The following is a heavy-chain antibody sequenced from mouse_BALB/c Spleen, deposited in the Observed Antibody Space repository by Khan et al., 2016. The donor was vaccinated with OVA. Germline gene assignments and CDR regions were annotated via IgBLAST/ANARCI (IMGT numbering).Heavy chain of an antibody. CDR1: GFTFSSFG. J-gene: IGHJ1*01. CDR2: ISSGSSTI. Sequence: EVELVESGGGLVQPRGSRKLSCAASGFTFSSFGMHWVRQAPEKGLEWVAYISSGSSTIYYADTVKGRFTISRDNPKNTLFLQMTSLRSEDTAMYYCATYGWWDWGAGTTVTVSS. V-gene: IGHV5-17*02. D-gene: IGHD1-1*01. CDR3: ATYGWWD.